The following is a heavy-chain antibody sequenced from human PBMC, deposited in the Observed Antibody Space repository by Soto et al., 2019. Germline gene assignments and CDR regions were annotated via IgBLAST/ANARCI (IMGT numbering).Heavy chain of an antibody. CDR3: AREAVAGFYYYYGMDV. CDR2: ISSSGSTI. D-gene: IGHD6-19*01. V-gene: IGHV3-11*01. Sequence: PGGSLRLSCAASGFTFSDYYMSWIRQAPGKGLEWVSYISSSGSTIYYADSVKGRFTISRDNAKNSLYLQMNSLRAEDTAVYYCAREAVAGFYYYYGMDVWGQGTTVTVSS. CDR1: GFTFSDYY. J-gene: IGHJ6*02.